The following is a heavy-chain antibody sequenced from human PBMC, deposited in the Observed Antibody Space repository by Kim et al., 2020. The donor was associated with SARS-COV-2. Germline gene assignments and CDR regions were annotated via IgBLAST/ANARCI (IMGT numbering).Heavy chain of an antibody. D-gene: IGHD6-19*01. J-gene: IGHJ5*02. CDR2: IYYSGST. Sequence: SETLSLTYTVSGGSISSYYWSWIRQPPGKGLEWIGYIYYSGSTNYNPSLKSRVTISVDTSKNQFSLKLSSVTAADTAVYYCARDLGQWLVPYENWFDPWGQGTLVTVSS. V-gene: IGHV4-59*13. CDR3: ARDLGQWLVPYENWFDP. CDR1: GGSISSYY.